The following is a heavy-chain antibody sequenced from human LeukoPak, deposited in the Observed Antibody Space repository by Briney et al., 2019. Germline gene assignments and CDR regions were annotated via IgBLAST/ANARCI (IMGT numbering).Heavy chain of an antibody. V-gene: IGHV1-24*01. J-gene: IGHJ4*02. CDR3: ATGGYASGSDY. D-gene: IGHD3-10*01. CDR2: FDPEDGET. Sequence: GASVKVSCKTSGYTFTGYYMHWVRQAPGKGLEWMGGFDPEDGETIYAQKFQGRVTMTEDTSTDTAYMELSSLRSEDTAVYYCATGGYASGSDYWGQGTLVTVSS. CDR1: GYTFTGYY.